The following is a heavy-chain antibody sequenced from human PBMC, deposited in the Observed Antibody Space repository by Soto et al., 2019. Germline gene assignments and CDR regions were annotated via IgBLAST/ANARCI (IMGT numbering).Heavy chain of an antibody. V-gene: IGHV3-48*02. CDR2: ISNSGNSI. Sequence: EVQLVESGGGLVQSGGSLRLSCEASGFTFSIYRMNWVRQAPGKGLEWVSYISNSGNSIYYADSVKGRFTISRDNAKTSLYLQMNSLRDEDTAIYYCARGSRGYYYFDNWGQGTLVTVSS. CDR1: GFTFSIYR. J-gene: IGHJ4*02. CDR3: ARGSRGYYYFDN. D-gene: IGHD3-22*01.